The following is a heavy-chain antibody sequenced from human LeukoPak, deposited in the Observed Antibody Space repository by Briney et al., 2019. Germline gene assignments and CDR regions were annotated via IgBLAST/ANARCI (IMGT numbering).Heavy chain of an antibody. CDR3: ARSSSPLFVYYYYGMDV. Sequence: GGSLRLSCAASGFTFSDYYMSWIRQAPGKGLEWVSYISSSGSTIYYADSVKGRFTISRDNAKNSLYLQMNSLRAEDTAVYYCARSSSPLFVYYYYGMDVWGQGTMVTVSS. CDR1: GFTFSDYY. CDR2: ISSSGSTI. D-gene: IGHD6-6*01. V-gene: IGHV3-11*01. J-gene: IGHJ6*02.